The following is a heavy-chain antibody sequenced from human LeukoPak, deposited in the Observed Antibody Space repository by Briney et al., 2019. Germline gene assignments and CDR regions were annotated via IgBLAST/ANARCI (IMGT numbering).Heavy chain of an antibody. CDR3: ARGLGYSSSWYDWFDP. J-gene: IGHJ5*02. Sequence: ASVKVSCKASGYTFTSYDINWVRQAPGQGLEWMGWMNPNSGNTGYAQKFQGRVTMTRNTSISTAYMELSSLRSEDTAVYYCARGLGYSSSWYDWFDPWGQGTLVTVSS. D-gene: IGHD6-13*01. V-gene: IGHV1-8*01. CDR2: MNPNSGNT. CDR1: GYTFTSYD.